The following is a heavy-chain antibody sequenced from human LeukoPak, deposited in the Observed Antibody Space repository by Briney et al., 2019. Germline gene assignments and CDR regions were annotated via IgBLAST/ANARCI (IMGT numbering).Heavy chain of an antibody. Sequence: GASVKVSCKASGYTFTSYDINWVRQATGQGLEWMGWMNPNSGNTGYAQKFQGRVTITRNTSISTAYMELSSLRSEDTAVYYCARGPKVRNYYYMDVWGKGTTVTVSS. J-gene: IGHJ6*03. CDR1: GYTFTSYD. V-gene: IGHV1-8*03. CDR2: MNPNSGNT. D-gene: IGHD3-10*01. CDR3: ARGPKVRNYYYMDV.